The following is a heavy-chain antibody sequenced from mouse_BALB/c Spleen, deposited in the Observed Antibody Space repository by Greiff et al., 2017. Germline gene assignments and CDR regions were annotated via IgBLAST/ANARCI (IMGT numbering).Heavy chain of an antibody. Sequence: EVMLVESGPGLVKPSQSLSLTCTVTGYSITSDYAWNWIRQFPGNKLEWMGYISYSGSTSYNPSLKSRISITRDTSKNQFFLQLNSVTTEDTATYYCARHYGNRFAYWGQGTLVTVSA. CDR3: ARHYGNRFAY. V-gene: IGHV3-2*02. J-gene: IGHJ3*01. CDR2: ISYSGST. CDR1: GYSITSDYA. D-gene: IGHD2-1*01.